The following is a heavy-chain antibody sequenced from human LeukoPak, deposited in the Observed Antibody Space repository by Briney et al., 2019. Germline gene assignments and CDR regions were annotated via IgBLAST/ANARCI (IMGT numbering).Heavy chain of an antibody. D-gene: IGHD6-13*01. CDR3: ARDLGPEWRQLVESHYHYYYMDV. Sequence: SETLSLTCTVSGGSISSYYWSWIRQPPGKGLEWIGYIYYSGSTNYNPSLKSRVTISVDTSKNQFSLKLSSVTAADTAVYYCARDLGPEWRQLVESHYHYYYMDVWGKGTTVTVSS. CDR1: GGSISSYY. J-gene: IGHJ6*03. CDR2: IYYSGST. V-gene: IGHV4-59*12.